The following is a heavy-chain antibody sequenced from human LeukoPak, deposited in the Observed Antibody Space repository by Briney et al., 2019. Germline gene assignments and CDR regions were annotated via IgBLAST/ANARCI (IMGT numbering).Heavy chain of an antibody. CDR1: GGSFSGYY. V-gene: IGHV4-34*01. Sequence: SETLSLTCAVYGGSFSGYYWSWIRQPPGKGLEWIGEINHSGSTNYNPSLKSRGTIPVDTSKNQFTLTLSSVTAADTAVYYCARRRRGLRLGDPAGTFDYWGQGTLVTVSS. D-gene: IGHD3-16*01. CDR2: INHSGST. CDR3: ARRRRGLRLGDPAGTFDY. J-gene: IGHJ4*02.